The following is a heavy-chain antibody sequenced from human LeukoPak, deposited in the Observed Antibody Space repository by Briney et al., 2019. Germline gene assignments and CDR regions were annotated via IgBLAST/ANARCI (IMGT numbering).Heavy chain of an antibody. D-gene: IGHD6-13*01. CDR3: ASLAAAGTKGSSMFDY. CDR1: GFTVSSNY. Sequence: GGSLRLSCAASGFTVSSNYMSWVRQAPGKGLEWVSVIYSGGSTYYADSVKGRFTISRDNAKNSLYLQMNSLRAEDTAVYYCASLAAAGTKGSSMFDYWGQGTLVTVSS. J-gene: IGHJ4*02. CDR2: IYSGGST. V-gene: IGHV3-53*01.